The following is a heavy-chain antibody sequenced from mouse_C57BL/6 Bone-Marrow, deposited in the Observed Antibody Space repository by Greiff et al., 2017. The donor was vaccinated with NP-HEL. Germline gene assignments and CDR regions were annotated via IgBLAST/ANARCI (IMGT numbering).Heavy chain of an antibody. J-gene: IGHJ2*01. D-gene: IGHD2-10*02. CDR3: ARSYVYSDY. V-gene: IGHV1-55*01. Sequence: QVQLQQPGAELVKPGASVQMSCKASGYTFTSYWLTWVKQRPGQGLEWIGAIYPGIGSTNYNEKFKSKSTLTVDTSSSTATIQRSSLTSEDSAVYYCARSYVYSDYWGQGTTLTVST. CDR1: GYTFTSYW. CDR2: IYPGIGST.